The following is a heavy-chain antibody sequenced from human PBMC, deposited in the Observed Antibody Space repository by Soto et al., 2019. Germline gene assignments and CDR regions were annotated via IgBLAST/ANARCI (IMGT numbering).Heavy chain of an antibody. CDR1: GYTFTSYG. J-gene: IGHJ5*02. CDR3: ARDTGRAESNWFDP. D-gene: IGHD1-26*01. CDR2: ISAYNGNT. V-gene: IGHV1-18*01. Sequence: ASVKVSCKASGYTFTSYGISWVRQAPGQGLEWMGWISAYNGNTNYAQKLQGRVTMTTDTSTSTAYMELRSLRSDDTAVYYCARDTGRAESNWFDPWGQGTLVTVSS.